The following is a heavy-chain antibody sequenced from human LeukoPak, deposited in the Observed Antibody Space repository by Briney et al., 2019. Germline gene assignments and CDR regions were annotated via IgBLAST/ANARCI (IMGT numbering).Heavy chain of an antibody. D-gene: IGHD6-19*01. CDR3: ARDLGSGWSRDAFDI. V-gene: IGHV1-46*01. CDR1: GYTFTSYY. Sequence: ASVKVSCKASGYTFTSYYMHWVRQAPGQELEWMGIINPSGGSTSYAQKFQGRVTMTRDTSTSTVYMELSSLRSEDTAVYYCARDLGSGWSRDAFDIWGQGTMVTVSS. CDR2: INPSGGST. J-gene: IGHJ3*02.